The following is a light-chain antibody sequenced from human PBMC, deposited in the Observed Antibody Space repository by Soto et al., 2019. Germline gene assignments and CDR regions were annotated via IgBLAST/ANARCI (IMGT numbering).Light chain of an antibody. V-gene: IGLV2-14*01. CDR1: SSDVGGYNY. CDR3: SSDTSSSPIHVV. J-gene: IGLJ2*01. CDR2: DVS. Sequence: QSALTQPASVSGSPGQSITISCTGTSSDVGGYNYVSWYQQHPGKAPNLMIYDVSNRPSGVSNRFSGSKSGNTASLTISGLQAEDEADYYCSSDTSSSPIHVVFGGGTKLTVL.